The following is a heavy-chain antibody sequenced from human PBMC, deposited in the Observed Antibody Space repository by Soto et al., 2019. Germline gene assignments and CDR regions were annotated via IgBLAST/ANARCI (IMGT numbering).Heavy chain of an antibody. J-gene: IGHJ4*02. CDR1: GFTFSSYG. V-gene: IGHV3-33*01. CDR3: ARDSAGPDY. Sequence: QVQLVESGGGVVQPGRSLRLSCAASGFTFSSYGMHWVRQAPGKGLEWVAVIWYDGSNKYYADSVKGRFTISRDNSKNTLYLQMNGLRAEDTAVYYCARDSAGPDYWGQGTLVTVSS. D-gene: IGHD3-10*01. CDR2: IWYDGSNK.